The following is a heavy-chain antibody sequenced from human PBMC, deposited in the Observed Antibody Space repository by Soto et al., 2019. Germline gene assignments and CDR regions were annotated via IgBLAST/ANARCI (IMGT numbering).Heavy chain of an antibody. D-gene: IGHD2-8*01. Sequence: PSEALSLPGTLARSSISSYYWSWSRQPPGRGLEWIANIHYSGTTNYNPSLASRVTLSVDTSKNQFSLKMTSVTAADRAMYFCARYNSYAIDYLVRGPLVTVAS. CDR3: ARYNSYAIDY. CDR2: IHYSGTT. CDR1: RSSISSYY. V-gene: IGHV4-59*01. J-gene: IGHJ4*02.